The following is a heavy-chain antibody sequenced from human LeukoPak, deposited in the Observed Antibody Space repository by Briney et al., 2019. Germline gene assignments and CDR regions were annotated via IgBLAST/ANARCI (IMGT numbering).Heavy chain of an antibody. J-gene: IGHJ4*01. V-gene: IGHV3-23*01. CDR3: AKKRGYSYGDPFDY. Sequence: PGGSLRLSCAASGFTLSRNSMNWVRQAPGKGLEWVSAINGGGGSTYYADSVKGRFTISRDNSKNTLYLQMNSLRAEDTAVYYCAKKRGYSYGDPFDYWGQGTPVTVSS. CDR2: INGGGGST. D-gene: IGHD5-12*01. CDR1: GFTLSRNS.